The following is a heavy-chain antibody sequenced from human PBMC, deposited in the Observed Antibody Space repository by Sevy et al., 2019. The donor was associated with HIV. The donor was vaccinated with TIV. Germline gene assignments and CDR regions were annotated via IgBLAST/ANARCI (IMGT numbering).Heavy chain of an antibody. D-gene: IGHD2-2*01. V-gene: IGHV4-34*01. Sequence: SETLSLTCAVHDGSFSGYYWNWIRRLPEKGLEWIGEVNESGITYYNPSLKSRVTISVDTSKKQFSLKLNSVTAADTAVYFCARSPPVVVVPGAPSWFDPWGQGTLVTVSS. CDR1: DGSFSGYY. CDR2: VNESGIT. J-gene: IGHJ5*02. CDR3: ARSPPVVVVPGAPSWFDP.